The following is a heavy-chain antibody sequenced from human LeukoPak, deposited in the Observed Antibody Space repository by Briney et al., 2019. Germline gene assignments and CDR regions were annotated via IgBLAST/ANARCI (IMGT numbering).Heavy chain of an antibody. V-gene: IGHV4-30-2*02. D-gene: IGHD1-26*01. CDR3: ASNVVGATTGGY. J-gene: IGHJ4*02. CDR1: GGSISSGGYY. CDR2: IYHSGST. Sequence: SQTLSLTCTVSGGSISSGGYYWSWIRQPPGKGLEWIGYIYHSGSTYYNPSLKSRVTISVDTSKNQFSLKLSSVTAADTAVYYCASNVVGATTGGYWGQGTLVTVSS.